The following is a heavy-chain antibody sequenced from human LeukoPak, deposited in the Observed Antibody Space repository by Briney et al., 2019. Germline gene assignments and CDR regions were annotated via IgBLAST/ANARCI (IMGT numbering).Heavy chain of an antibody. CDR1: GGSFSGYY. J-gene: IGHJ5*02. CDR2: INHSGST. V-gene: IGHV4-34*01. CDR3: ARVGDIVSVPAYNWFDP. Sequence: PSETLSLTCAVYGGSFSGYYWSWIRQPPGKGLEWIGEINHSGSTNYNPSLKSRVTISVDTSKNQFSLKLSSVTAADTAVYYCARVGDIVSVPAYNWFDPWGQGTLVTVSS. D-gene: IGHD2-2*01.